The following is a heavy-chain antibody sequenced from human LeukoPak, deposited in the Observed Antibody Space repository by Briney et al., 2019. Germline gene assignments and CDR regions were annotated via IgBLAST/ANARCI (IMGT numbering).Heavy chain of an antibody. D-gene: IGHD6-13*01. CDR3: AKDVSAWYFGYVDY. Sequence: GGSLRLSCAASGFTFDDYAMHWVRQAPGKGLEWVSGISWNNDRIGYAESVKGRFTISRDNAKNSLYLQINGLKPEDTALYYCAKDVSAWYFGYVDYWGQGSLVTVSS. J-gene: IGHJ4*02. CDR2: ISWNNDRI. CDR1: GFTFDDYA. V-gene: IGHV3-9*01.